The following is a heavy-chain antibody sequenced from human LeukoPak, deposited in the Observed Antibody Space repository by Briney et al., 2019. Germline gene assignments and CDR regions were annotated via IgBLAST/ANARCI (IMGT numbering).Heavy chain of an antibody. V-gene: IGHV1-69*13. Sequence: SVKVSCKASGDTFSSYAITWVRQAPGQGLEWMGGIIPIFDTSNYAQKFQGRVTFTSDDSTSTAYMELSSLRSEDTAVYYCARLKRGIGAAGTSLRGWFDPWGQGTLVTVSS. CDR1: GDTFSSYA. CDR3: ARLKRGIGAAGTSLRGWFDP. CDR2: IIPIFDTS. J-gene: IGHJ5*02. D-gene: IGHD6-13*01.